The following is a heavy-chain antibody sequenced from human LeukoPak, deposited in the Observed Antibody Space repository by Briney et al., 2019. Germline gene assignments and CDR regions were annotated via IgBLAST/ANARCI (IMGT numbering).Heavy chain of an antibody. V-gene: IGHV3-74*01. Sequence: GGSLRLSCAASRFTFSNYWMHWVRQAPGKGLEWVSRIKSDGSITSYADAVKGRFTISRDNAKSTLYLQMNSLRAEDTAVYYCVWLGELARLDPWGQGTLVTVSS. D-gene: IGHD3-10*01. CDR2: IKSDGSIT. J-gene: IGHJ5*02. CDR3: VWLGELARLDP. CDR1: RFTFSNYW.